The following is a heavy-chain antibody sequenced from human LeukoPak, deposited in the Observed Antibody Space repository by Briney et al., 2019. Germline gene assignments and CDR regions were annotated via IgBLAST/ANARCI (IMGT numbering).Heavy chain of an antibody. CDR3: AASVRTAAAGTWAFDI. Sequence: ASVTVSCKASGYTFTSYGISWVRQAPGQGLEWMGWISAYNGNTNYAQKLQGRVTMTTDTSTSTAYMELRSLRSDDTAVYYCAASVRTAAAGTWAFDIWGQGTMVTVSS. CDR2: ISAYNGNT. D-gene: IGHD6-13*01. J-gene: IGHJ3*02. V-gene: IGHV1-18*04. CDR1: GYTFTSYG.